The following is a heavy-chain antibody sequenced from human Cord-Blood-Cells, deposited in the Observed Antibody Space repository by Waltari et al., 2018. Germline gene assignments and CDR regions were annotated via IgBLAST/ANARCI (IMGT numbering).Heavy chain of an antibody. D-gene: IGHD6-19*01. CDR3: ARWLKGSPFDY. V-gene: IGHV4-34*01. Sequence: QVQLQQWGAGLLKPSETLSLTCAVYGGSFSGYYWSWIRQPPGKGLEWIGEINHSGSTNYNPSLKSRVTISVDTSKNQFSRKLSSVTAADTAVYYCARWLKGSPFDYWGQGTLVTVSS. J-gene: IGHJ4*02. CDR2: INHSGST. CDR1: GGSFSGYY.